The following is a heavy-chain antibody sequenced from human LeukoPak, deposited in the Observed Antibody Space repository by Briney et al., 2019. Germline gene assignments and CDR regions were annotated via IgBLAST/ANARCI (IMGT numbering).Heavy chain of an antibody. CDR3: ARFSSQYYYDSSGYYKHFDY. J-gene: IGHJ4*02. CDR2: ISSSGSTI. V-gene: IGHV3-11*04. Sequence: GGSLRLSCAASGFTFSDYYMSWIRQAPGKGLEWVSYISSSGSTIYYADSVKGRFTISRDNAKNSLYLQMNSLRAEDTAVYYCARFSSQYYYDSSGYYKHFDYWGQGTLVTVSS. D-gene: IGHD3-22*01. CDR1: GFTFSDYY.